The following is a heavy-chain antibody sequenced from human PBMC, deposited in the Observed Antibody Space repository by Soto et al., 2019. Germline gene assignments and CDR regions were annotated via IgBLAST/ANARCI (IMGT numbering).Heavy chain of an antibody. V-gene: IGHV3-23*01. CDR1: GFTFSDYA. CDR2: ISYSGGST. D-gene: IGHD2-8*01. J-gene: IGHJ4*02. CDR3: AKRPEEVWSPIYAHFDY. Sequence: GGSLRLSCTASGFTFSDYAMTWVRQAPGKGLEWVSTISYSGGSTYYADSVKGRFTISRDNSKNTLYLQMNSLRAEDTAVYFCAKRPEEVWSPIYAHFDYWGQGTLVTVSS.